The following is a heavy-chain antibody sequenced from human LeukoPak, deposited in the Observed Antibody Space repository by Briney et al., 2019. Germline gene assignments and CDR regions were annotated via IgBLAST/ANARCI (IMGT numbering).Heavy chain of an antibody. Sequence: GASLKISCKGSGSSFSNYWIGWVRQMPGKGLEWMGIIYPGDSDTRYSPSFQGQVTISADKSISTAFLHWSSLKASDTAMYYCARAPTAVLAPLHFDNWGQGTLVIVSS. CDR3: ARAPTAVLAPLHFDN. J-gene: IGHJ4*02. CDR2: IYPGDSDT. V-gene: IGHV5-51*01. CDR1: GSSFSNYW. D-gene: IGHD5-18*01.